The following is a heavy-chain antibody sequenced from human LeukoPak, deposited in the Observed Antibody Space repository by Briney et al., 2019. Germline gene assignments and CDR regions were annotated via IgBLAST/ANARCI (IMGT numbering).Heavy chain of an antibody. J-gene: IGHJ4*02. CDR1: GFTLSSYG. D-gene: IGHD6-13*01. V-gene: IGHV3-33*01. CDR2: IWYDGSNK. Sequence: GGSLRLSCAPSGFTLSSYGMHWVPQAPRKGLERGAGIWYDGSNKYYEDSVKGGFAISRDNSKNTLYLQMNSLRAEDTAVYYCARDLGRGSSSWYFDYWGQGTLVTVSS. CDR3: ARDLGRGSSSWYFDY.